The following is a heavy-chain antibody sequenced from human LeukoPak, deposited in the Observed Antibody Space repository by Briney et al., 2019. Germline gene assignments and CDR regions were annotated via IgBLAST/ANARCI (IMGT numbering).Heavy chain of an antibody. J-gene: IGHJ4*02. Sequence: GGSLRLSCAASGFTFSSYAMHWVRQAPGKGLEWVAVISYDGSNKYYADSVKGRFTISRDNSKNTLYLQMNSLRAEDTAVYYCAKAGSQYYDILTGYYWFDYWGQGTPVTVSS. CDR1: GFTFSSYA. CDR2: ISYDGSNK. D-gene: IGHD3-9*01. CDR3: AKAGSQYYDILTGYYWFDY. V-gene: IGHV3-30*04.